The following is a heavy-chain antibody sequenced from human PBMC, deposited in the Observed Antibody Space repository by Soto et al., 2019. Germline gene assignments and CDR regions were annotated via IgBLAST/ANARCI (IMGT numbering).Heavy chain of an antibody. V-gene: IGHV4-39*01. CDR2: IQYRGST. CDR3: AGMFWVGDLLFDY. D-gene: IGHD3-10*01. J-gene: IGHJ4*02. CDR1: DDSITSGAYY. Sequence: HLQLQESGPGLVKPSETLSLTCTVSDDSITSGAYYWGLIRQPPGKGLEWIGTIQYRGSTYYNPSLKRRVTMSLDTSKNQYSLRLSSVTAADTAVYFCAGMFWVGDLLFDYWGPGTLVTVSS.